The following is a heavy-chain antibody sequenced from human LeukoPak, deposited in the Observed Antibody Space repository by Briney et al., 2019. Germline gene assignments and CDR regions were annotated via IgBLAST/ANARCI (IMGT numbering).Heavy chain of an antibody. CDR2: ISGDGGST. Sequence: AGGSLRLSCVASGFTFDDYAMHWVRQAPGKGLEWVSLISGDGGSTYYADSVKGRFTISRDNSKNSLYLQMNSLRTEDTALYYCANDKVRSTNYYDSSGYILDYWGQGTLVTVSS. D-gene: IGHD3-22*01. J-gene: IGHJ4*02. CDR1: GFTFDDYA. CDR3: ANDKVRSTNYYDSSGYILDY. V-gene: IGHV3-43*02.